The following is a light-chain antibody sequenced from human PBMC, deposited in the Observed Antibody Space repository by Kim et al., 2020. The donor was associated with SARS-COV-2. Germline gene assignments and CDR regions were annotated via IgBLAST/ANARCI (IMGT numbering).Light chain of an antibody. Sequence: EIVLTQSPGTLSLSPGERATLSCRASQSVSSNYVAWYQQKPGQAPRLLIYGSSSRATDTPGRFSGSGSGTDFILTISRLEPEYFAVYCCQQYGSPPLTFGGGTKVDIK. V-gene: IGKV3-20*01. J-gene: IGKJ4*02. CDR3: QQYGSPPLT. CDR1: QSVSSNY. CDR2: GSS.